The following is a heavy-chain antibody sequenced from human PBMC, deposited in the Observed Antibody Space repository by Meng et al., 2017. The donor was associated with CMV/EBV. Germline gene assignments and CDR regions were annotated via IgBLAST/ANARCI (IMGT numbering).Heavy chain of an antibody. V-gene: IGHV4-4*07. CDR2: IYTSGST. D-gene: IGHD2-15*01. CDR1: GGSISSYY. J-gene: IGHJ5*02. Sequence: HVQLQERGPGLGKPAEPLCFTCAVAGGSISSYYWSWIRQPAGKGLEWIGRIYTSGSTNYNPSLKSRVTMSVDTSKNQFSLKLSSVTAADTAVYYCARSMVVAGDWFDPWGQGTLVTVSS. CDR3: ARSMVVAGDWFDP.